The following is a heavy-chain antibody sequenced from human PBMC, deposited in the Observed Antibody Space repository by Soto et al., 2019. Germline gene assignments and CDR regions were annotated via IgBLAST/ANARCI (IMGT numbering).Heavy chain of an antibody. J-gene: IGHJ1*01. V-gene: IGHV3-74*01. Sequence: EVQLVESGGGLVQPGGSLRLSCVASGFTFSSYWMHWVRQAPGKGLVWVSSISNDGSSIYAVPVKGRCTNSRDNVKNTLYLLMNSLRAEDTAVYYGARLPNKSPQNWGQGTLVIVSP. CDR2: ISNDGSS. CDR1: GFTFSSYW. CDR3: ARLPNKSPQN.